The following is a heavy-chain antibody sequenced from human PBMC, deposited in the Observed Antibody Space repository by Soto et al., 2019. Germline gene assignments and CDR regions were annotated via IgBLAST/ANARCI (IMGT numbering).Heavy chain of an antibody. Sequence: GASVKVSCKVSGYTLTELSMHWVRQAPGKGLEWMGGFDPEDGETIYAQKFQGRVTMTGDTSTDTAYMELSSLRSEDTAVYYCATESRNPYYYYYGMDVWGQGTTVTVSS. V-gene: IGHV1-24*01. CDR1: GYTLTELS. CDR3: ATESRNPYYYYYGMDV. J-gene: IGHJ6*02. D-gene: IGHD1-1*01. CDR2: FDPEDGET.